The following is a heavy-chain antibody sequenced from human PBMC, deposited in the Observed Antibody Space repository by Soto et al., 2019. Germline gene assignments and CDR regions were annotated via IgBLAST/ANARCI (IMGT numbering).Heavy chain of an antibody. J-gene: IGHJ4*02. V-gene: IGHV4-59*12. CDR3: ATYGDFGY. CDR1: GGSISSYY. D-gene: IGHD4-17*01. Sequence: SETLSLTCTVSGGSISSYYWSWIRQPPGKGLEWIGYIYYSGSTYYNPSLKSRVTFSVDTSKNQFSLKLSSVTAADTAVYYCATYGDFGYWGQGTLVTVSS. CDR2: IYYSGST.